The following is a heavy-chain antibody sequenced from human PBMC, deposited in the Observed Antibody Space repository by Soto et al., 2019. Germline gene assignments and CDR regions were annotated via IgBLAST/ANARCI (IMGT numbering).Heavy chain of an antibody. Sequence: GASVKVSCKASGYTFTTYYIHWVRQTPGQGLEWMGIINPSGGSTSYAQKFQGRVTMTRDTSTSTVYMELSSLRSEDTAVYYCARDEDYYDSSGYSSDYWGQGTLVTAPQ. D-gene: IGHD3-22*01. J-gene: IGHJ4*02. CDR3: ARDEDYYDSSGYSSDY. V-gene: IGHV1-46*01. CDR2: INPSGGST. CDR1: GYTFTTYY.